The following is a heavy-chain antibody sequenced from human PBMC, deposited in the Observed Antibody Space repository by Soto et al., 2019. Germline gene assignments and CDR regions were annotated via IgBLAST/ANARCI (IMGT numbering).Heavy chain of an antibody. J-gene: IGHJ3*02. CDR2: IVVGSGNT. Sequence: SVKVSCKASGFTFTSSAMQWVRQARGQRLEWIGWIVVGSGNTNYAQKFQERVTITRDMSTSTAYMELSSLRSEDTAVYYCAAVKEAIFGAALDAFDILGQGTMVTVSS. CDR3: AAVKEAIFGAALDAFDI. D-gene: IGHD3-3*01. CDR1: GFTFTSSA. V-gene: IGHV1-58*02.